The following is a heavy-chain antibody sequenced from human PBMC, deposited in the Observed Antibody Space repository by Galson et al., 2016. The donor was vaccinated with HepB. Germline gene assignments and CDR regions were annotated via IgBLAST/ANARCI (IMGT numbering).Heavy chain of an antibody. CDR3: AKDRESSGWYGGFDF. Sequence: SLRLSCAASGFRFRNYGMNWVRQAPGKGLEWVSNINDNGGSSYHTDSVKGRFTISRDNSENTLYLQMNSLRAEGTAVYYCAKDRESSGWYGGFDFWGQGVLVTVSS. V-gene: IGHV3-23*01. CDR2: INDNGGSS. CDR1: GFRFRNYG. D-gene: IGHD6-19*01. J-gene: IGHJ4*02.